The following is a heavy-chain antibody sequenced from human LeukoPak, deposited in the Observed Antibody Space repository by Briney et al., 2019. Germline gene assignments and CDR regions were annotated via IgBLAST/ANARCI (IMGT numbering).Heavy chain of an antibody. CDR3: PKVWVGYNWNNRAFDI. D-gene: IGHD1/OR15-1a*01. CDR1: GFTFSSYA. Sequence: GGSLRLSCAASGFTFSSYAMSWVRQAPGKGLEWVSAISGSGGSTYYADSVKGRFTISRDNSKNTLYLQKNSLRAEDTAVYYCPKVWVGYNWNNRAFDIWGQGTMVSVSS. J-gene: IGHJ3*02. CDR2: ISGSGGST. V-gene: IGHV3-23*01.